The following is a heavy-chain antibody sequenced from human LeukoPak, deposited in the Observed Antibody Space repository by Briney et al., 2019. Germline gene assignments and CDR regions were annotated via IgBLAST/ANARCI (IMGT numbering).Heavy chain of an antibody. V-gene: IGHV3-23*01. Sequence: AGGSLRLSCKASGFIFSNYAMSWVRQAPGKGLEWVSAISGSGGSTYYADSVKGRFTISRDNSKNTLYLQMNSLRAEDTAVYYCAKGLRGSGSYYMMGIWGQGTLVTVSS. CDR2: ISGSGGST. CDR1: GFIFSNYA. D-gene: IGHD3-10*01. CDR3: AKGLRGSGSYYMMGI. J-gene: IGHJ4*02.